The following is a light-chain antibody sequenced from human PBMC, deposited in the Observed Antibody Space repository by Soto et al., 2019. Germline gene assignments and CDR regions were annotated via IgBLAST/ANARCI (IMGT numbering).Light chain of an antibody. CDR2: GAS. CDR3: QQYGSSLYT. V-gene: IGKV3-20*01. Sequence: EIVLTQSPGTVSLSPGERATLSCRASQSVSSSYLAWYQQRPGQAPRLLIYGASSRATGIPDRFSGSGSGTDFTLTISRLGPEDFAVYYCQQYGSSLYTFGQGTKLEIK. J-gene: IGKJ2*01. CDR1: QSVSSSY.